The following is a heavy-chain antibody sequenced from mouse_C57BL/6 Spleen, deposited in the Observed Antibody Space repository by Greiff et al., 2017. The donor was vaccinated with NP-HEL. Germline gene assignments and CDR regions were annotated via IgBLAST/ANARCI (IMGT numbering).Heavy chain of an antibody. V-gene: IGHV14-2*01. Sequence: EVQLQQSGAELVKPGASVKLSCTASGFNITDYYMHWVKQRPEQGLEWIGRIDPEDGETKYAPKFQGKATITATTSSNTAYMQISSLTSEDTADYYCARSDPHYDVFAYWGQGTLVTVSA. CDR3: ARSDPHYDVFAY. D-gene: IGHD2-4*01. CDR1: GFNITDYY. CDR2: IDPEDGET. J-gene: IGHJ3*01.